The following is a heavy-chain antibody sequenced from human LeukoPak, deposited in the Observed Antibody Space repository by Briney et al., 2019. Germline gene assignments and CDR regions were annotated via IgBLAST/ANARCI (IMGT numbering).Heavy chain of an antibody. V-gene: IGHV4-34*01. CDR3: AREESSGWYWYFDL. D-gene: IGHD6-19*01. CDR2: INHSGST. Sequence: PSETLSLTCAVYGGSFRGYYWSWIRQPPGKGPEWIGEINHSGSTNYNPSPKSRVTISVDTSKNQFSLKLSSVTAADTAVYYCAREESSGWYWYFDLWGRGTLVTVSS. J-gene: IGHJ2*01. CDR1: GGSFRGYY.